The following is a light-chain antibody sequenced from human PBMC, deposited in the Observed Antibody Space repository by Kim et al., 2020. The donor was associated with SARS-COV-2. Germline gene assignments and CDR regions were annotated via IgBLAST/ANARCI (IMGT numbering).Light chain of an antibody. V-gene: IGLV3-19*01. Sequence: VALGQTVSITCLGDSPRSLYATWYQQKPGQAPTLGIYGKNNRPSGIPDRFSGSSAGNTASLTITGTQAGDEADYYCNSRDSNDNVVFGGGTQLTVL. CDR2: GKN. CDR1: SPRSLY. CDR3: NSRDSNDNVV. J-gene: IGLJ2*01.